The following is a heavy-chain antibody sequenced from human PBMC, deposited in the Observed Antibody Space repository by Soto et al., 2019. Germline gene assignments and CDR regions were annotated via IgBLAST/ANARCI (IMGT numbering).Heavy chain of an antibody. CDR2: IKGKGYDVAT. CDR1: GFTFGNAW. V-gene: IGHV3-15*07. D-gene: IGHD2-15*01. J-gene: IGHJ4*02. Sequence: EVQLVESGGGLVKPGGSLRLSCAASGFTFGNAWMNWVRQAPGRGLEWVGRIKGKGYDVATDYAAPVKGRFTISRDDSNNTLYLQMNKLKAEDTGVYYCSRGLIGVVAASGLAGYWGQGTLVTVCS. CDR3: SRGLIGVVAASGLAGY.